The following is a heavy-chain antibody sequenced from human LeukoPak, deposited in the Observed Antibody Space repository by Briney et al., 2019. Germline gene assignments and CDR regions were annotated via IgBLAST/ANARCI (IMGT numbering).Heavy chain of an antibody. CDR3: ARDSRARLLEWLEY. Sequence: GGSLRLSCAASGFTFSDYSINWVRQAPGKGLEWVSSINPTSTSIYYADAVKGRFTISRDNAKSSLYLQMNSLRAEDTAVYYCARDSRARLLEWLEYWGQGTLVTVSS. V-gene: IGHV3-21*01. CDR2: INPTSTSI. D-gene: IGHD3-3*01. CDR1: GFTFSDYS. J-gene: IGHJ4*02.